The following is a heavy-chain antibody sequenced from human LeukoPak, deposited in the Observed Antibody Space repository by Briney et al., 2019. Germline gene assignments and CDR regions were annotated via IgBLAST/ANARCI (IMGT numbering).Heavy chain of an antibody. CDR2: TYHRSKWYN. CDR3: ARDLVSEGDSEFDF. D-gene: IGHD2-21*02. CDR1: GDSVSSNSAA. Sequence: HALSLTCDISGDSVSSNSAAWNWIRQSPSRGLEWLGRTYHRSKWYNDYAISVKSRITITPDTSKNQFSLQLNAVTAEDAAVYYCARDLVSEGDSEFDFWGQGTLVTVAS. J-gene: IGHJ4*02. V-gene: IGHV6-1*01.